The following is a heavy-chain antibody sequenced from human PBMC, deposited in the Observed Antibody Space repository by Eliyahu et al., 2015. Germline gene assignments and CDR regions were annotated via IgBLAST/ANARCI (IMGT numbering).Heavy chain of an antibody. V-gene: IGHV2-5*02. J-gene: IGHJ4*02. CDR2: IYWDDDK. CDR1: GFSLSTSGVG. Sequence: QITLKESGPTLVKPTQTLTLTCTFSGFSLSTSGVGVGWIRQPPGKALEWLALIYWDDDKRYSPSLKSRLTITKDTSKNQVVLTMTNMDPVDTATYYCAHRLSYSGYDLGIAAAGEVFDYWGQGTLVTVSS. D-gene: IGHD6-13*01. CDR3: AHRLSYSGYDLGIAAAGEVFDY.